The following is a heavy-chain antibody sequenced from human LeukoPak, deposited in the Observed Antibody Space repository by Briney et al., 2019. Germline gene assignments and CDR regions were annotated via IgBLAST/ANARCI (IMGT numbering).Heavy chain of an antibody. CDR2: IWYDGSNK. V-gene: IGHV3-33*01. D-gene: IGHD5-12*01. CDR1: GFTFSSYG. CDR3: ARDRSIVATTGMDV. J-gene: IGHJ6*02. Sequence: PGGSLRLSCAACGFTFSSYGLHWVRQAPGKGLEWVAVIWYDGSNKYYADSVKGRFTISRDNSKNTLYLQMNSLRAEDTAVYYCARDRSIVATTGMDVWGLGTTVTVSS.